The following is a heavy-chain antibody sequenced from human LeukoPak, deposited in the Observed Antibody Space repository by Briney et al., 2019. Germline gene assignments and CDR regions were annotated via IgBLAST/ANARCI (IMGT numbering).Heavy chain of an antibody. CDR2: FDPEDGET. Sequence: ASVKVSCKVSGYTLTELSIHWVRQAPGKGLEWMGGFDPEDGETIYAQKFQGRVTMNEDTSTDTAYMELSSLRSEDTAVYYCVTLGWFGEAYGMDVWGQGTTVTVSS. CDR3: VTLGWFGEAYGMDV. J-gene: IGHJ6*02. D-gene: IGHD3-10*01. CDR1: GYTLTELS. V-gene: IGHV1-24*01.